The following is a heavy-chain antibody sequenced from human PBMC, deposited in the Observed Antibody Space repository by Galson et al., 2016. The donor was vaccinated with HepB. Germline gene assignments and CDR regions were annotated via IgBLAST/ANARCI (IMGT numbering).Heavy chain of an antibody. V-gene: IGHV4-4*02. J-gene: IGHJ6*02. Sequence: ETLSLTCAVSGGSISSSYWWTWVRQPPGKGLDWIGEIYHGGTTNYHPSLQSRITIPVDKSRNQFFLKLNSATAADTAVYYCVRRGYCSGTNCFGENYYFYYAIDVWGQGTTVTVSS. D-gene: IGHD2-2*01. CDR3: VRRGYCSGTNCFGENYYFYYAIDV. CDR2: IYHGGTT. CDR1: GGSISSSYW.